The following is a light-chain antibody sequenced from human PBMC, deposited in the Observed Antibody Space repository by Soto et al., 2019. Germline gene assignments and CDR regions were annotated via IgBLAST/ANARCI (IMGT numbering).Light chain of an antibody. CDR3: QQRSNWLT. J-gene: IGKJ4*01. V-gene: IGKV3-11*01. Sequence: EIVLTQSPATLSLSPGERATLSCRASQSVSSYLAWYQQKPGQAPRLLIYDASNRATGIPARFSGSGSGTDFTLTISRLEPEDFAVYYFQQRSNWLTFGGGTKVHIK. CDR2: DAS. CDR1: QSVSSY.